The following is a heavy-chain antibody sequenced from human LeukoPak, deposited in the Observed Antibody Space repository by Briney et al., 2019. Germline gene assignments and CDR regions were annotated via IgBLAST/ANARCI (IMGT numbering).Heavy chain of an antibody. CDR3: ARAGALSGDWFDP. CDR2: IYHSGST. V-gene: IGHV4-4*02. D-gene: IGHD7-27*01. J-gene: IGHJ5*02. Sequence: PSGTLSLTCAVSGGSISSSNWWSWVRQPPGKGLEWIGEIYHSGSTNYNPSLKSRVTISVDRSKNQFSLKLGSVTAADTAVYYCARAGALSGDWFDPWGQGTLVTVSS. CDR1: GGSISSSNW.